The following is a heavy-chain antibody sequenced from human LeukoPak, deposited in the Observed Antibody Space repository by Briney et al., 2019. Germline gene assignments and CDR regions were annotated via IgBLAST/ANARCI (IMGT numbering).Heavy chain of an antibody. CDR3: ARGKECFDWLLRAYYFDF. V-gene: IGHV3-7*01. D-gene: IGHD3-9*01. CDR2: IKKDGSEK. J-gene: IGHJ4*02. CDR1: GFTFSDYW. Sequence: PGGSLRLSCAASGFTFSDYWMSWVRQAPGKGLEWVANIKKDGSEKYYVDSVKGRFTISRDNAKNSLYLQMNSLRAEDTAVYYCARGKECFDWLLRAYYFDFWGQGTLVTVSS.